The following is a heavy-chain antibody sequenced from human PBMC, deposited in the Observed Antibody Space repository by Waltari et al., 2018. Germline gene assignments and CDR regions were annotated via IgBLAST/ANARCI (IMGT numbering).Heavy chain of an antibody. J-gene: IGHJ4*02. Sequence: EVQLVESGGNLIKPGGSLRLSCAPYGFTFRTNFISWVRQAPGKGLEWVSIIYSGGNTYYAGSVKGRFTISRDNYKNMVYLEMNSLRAEDTAVYYCAKQSPSYTRGWYPLESWGPGTLVTVSP. V-gene: IGHV3-53*01. D-gene: IGHD6-19*01. CDR1: GFTFRTNF. CDR2: IYSGGNT. CDR3: AKQSPSYTRGWYPLES.